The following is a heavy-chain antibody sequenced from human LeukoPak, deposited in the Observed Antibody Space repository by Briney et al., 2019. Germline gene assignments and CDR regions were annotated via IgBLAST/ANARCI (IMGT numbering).Heavy chain of an antibody. Sequence: GGSLRLSCAASGFTFSSYGMHWLRQAPGKGLEGVSFIRYDGSNTFYADSVQGRFTISRDNSKNTLYLQMNSLRTEDTAAYYCAKDPAARPLRLITDDAFDIWGQGTMVTVSS. CDR1: GFTFSSYG. V-gene: IGHV3-30*02. J-gene: IGHJ3*02. CDR3: AKDPAARPLRLITDDAFDI. D-gene: IGHD2-21*02. CDR2: IRYDGSNT.